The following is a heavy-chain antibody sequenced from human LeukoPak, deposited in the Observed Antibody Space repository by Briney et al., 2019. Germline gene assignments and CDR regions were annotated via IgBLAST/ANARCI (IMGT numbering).Heavy chain of an antibody. V-gene: IGHV4-4*07. CDR2: IYNTGSA. CDR1: GASISSHY. CDR3: ARDVFFRAHNWFDP. D-gene: IGHD2/OR15-2a*01. J-gene: IGHJ5*02. Sequence: PSETLSLTCNVSGASISSHYWNWIRQPAGKGLEWIGRIYNTGSANYNPSLKSRVTMSLGTSRNQISLKLTSVTAADTAVYYCARDVFFRAHNWFDPWGQGTLVTVSS.